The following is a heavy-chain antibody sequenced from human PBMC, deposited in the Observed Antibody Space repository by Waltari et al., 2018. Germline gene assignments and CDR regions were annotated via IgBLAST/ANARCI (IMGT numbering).Heavy chain of an antibody. J-gene: IGHJ6*03. D-gene: IGHD3-3*01. Sequence: QEQLVQSGAEVRKPGASVKVSCKATGYSFTGYYIHWVRQAPGQGLEWLGWIKPNSAGTDYAQKFQGRVTMTRDTSSHTVYMELSRLTSDDSAVYYCARGGVSYYDFWTGYYPYMDVWGKGTTVTISS. CDR3: ARGGVSYYDFWTGYYPYMDV. CDR1: GYSFTGYY. CDR2: IKPNSAGT. V-gene: IGHV1-2*02.